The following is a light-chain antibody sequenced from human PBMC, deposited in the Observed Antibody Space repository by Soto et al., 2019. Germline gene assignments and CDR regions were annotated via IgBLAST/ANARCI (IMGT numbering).Light chain of an antibody. CDR1: SSDVGAYNY. CDR2: EVS. V-gene: IGLV2-14*01. Sequence: QSALTQPASVSGSPGQSITISCTGTSSDVGAYNYVSWYQQHPGKAPKLMIYEVSNRPSGVSNRFSGSKSGNTASLTISGLQAEYEADYYCSSYTSSSSIYVFGTGTKVTVL. J-gene: IGLJ1*01. CDR3: SSYTSSSSIYV.